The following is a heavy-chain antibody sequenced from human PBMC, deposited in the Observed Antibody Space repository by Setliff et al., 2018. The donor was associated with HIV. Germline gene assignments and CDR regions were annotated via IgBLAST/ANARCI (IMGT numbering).Heavy chain of an antibody. CDR3: ARREYNYVPRAFDL. CDR2: ITDDGSNK. D-gene: IGHD5-18*01. CDR1: GFTFTDYA. J-gene: IGHJ3*01. V-gene: IGHV3-30*07. Sequence: GGSLRLSCANSGFTFTDYAMHWVRQAPGKGLECVAVITDDGSNKYYADSVKGRFTISRDSSKNTLHLQMNSLRAGDTAVYYCARREYNYVPRAFDLWGQGTMVTVSS.